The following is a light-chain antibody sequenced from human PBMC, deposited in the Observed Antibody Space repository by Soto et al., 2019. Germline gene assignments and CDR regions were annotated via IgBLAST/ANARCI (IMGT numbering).Light chain of an antibody. V-gene: IGKV2-28*01. CDR3: MHGLQSPPT. Sequence: DIVMTQSPLSLPVTPVEPASISCRSSQSLLHSNGYNYLDWYLQKPGQSPQLLIYWGSNRASGVPDRGSGSGSGTDFTLKINRVEADDVGVYFGMHGLQSPPTVGQGTKVEI. CDR1: QSLLHSNGYNY. J-gene: IGKJ1*01. CDR2: WGS.